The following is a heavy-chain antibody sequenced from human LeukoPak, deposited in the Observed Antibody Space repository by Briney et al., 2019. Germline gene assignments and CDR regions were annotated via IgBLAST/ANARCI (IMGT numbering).Heavy chain of an antibody. CDR1: GYTFTSYG. CDR2: ISAYNGNT. V-gene: IGHV1-18*01. Sequence: GASVKVSCKVSGYTFTSYGISCVRQAPGQGLEWMGWISAYNGNTNYAQKLQGRVTMTTDTSTSTAYMELRSLRSDDTAVYYCARVTYPYYYDSSWFDYWGQGTLVTVSS. CDR3: ARVTYPYYYDSSWFDY. D-gene: IGHD3-22*01. J-gene: IGHJ4*02.